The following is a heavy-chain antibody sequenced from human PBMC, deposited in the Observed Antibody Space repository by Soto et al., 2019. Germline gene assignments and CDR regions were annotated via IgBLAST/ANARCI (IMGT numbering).Heavy chain of an antibody. CDR1: GFACSDYS. CDR3: AREGFSSGWRFDL. CDR2: IRTTSTIL. Sequence: GGPLRLSWAASGFACSDYSMNCVRQAPGKGLESVSFIRTTSTILQYPAPVKAPFTTSRDDAKTSLYLQINSMRDEDTAVYYCAREGFSSGWRFDLWGQGTLVTVSS. V-gene: IGHV3-48*02. J-gene: IGHJ4*02. D-gene: IGHD6-19*01.